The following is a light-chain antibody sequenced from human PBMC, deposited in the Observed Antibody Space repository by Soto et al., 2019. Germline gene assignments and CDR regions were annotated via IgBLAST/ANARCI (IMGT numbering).Light chain of an antibody. CDR2: RNK. J-gene: IGLJ1*01. CDR1: SSNIGSNY. V-gene: IGLV1-47*01. Sequence: QSVLTQPPSASGTPGQRVTISCSGSSSNIGSNYVYWYQQLPGTAPKLLIYRNKQRPSGVPDRFSGSKSGTSASLAISGLRSEDEADYYCAAWDDSLSYVFGTGTKLTVL. CDR3: AAWDDSLSYV.